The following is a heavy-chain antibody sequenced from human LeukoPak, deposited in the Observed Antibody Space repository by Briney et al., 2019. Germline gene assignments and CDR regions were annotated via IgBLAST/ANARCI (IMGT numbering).Heavy chain of an antibody. CDR1: GGSFSGYY. CDR3: ARDLGTHYYDSSGYMGWFDP. CDR2: IYYSGST. Sequence: SETLSLTCAVYGGSFSGYYWSWIRQPPGKGLEWIGYIYYSGSTNYNPSLKSRVTISVDTSKNQFSLKLGSVTAADTAVYYCARDLGTHYYDSSGYMGWFDPWGQGTLVTVFS. V-gene: IGHV4-59*01. D-gene: IGHD3-22*01. J-gene: IGHJ5*02.